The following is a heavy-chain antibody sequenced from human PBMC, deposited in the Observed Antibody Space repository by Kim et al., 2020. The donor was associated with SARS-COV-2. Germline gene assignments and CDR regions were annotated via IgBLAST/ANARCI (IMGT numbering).Heavy chain of an antibody. V-gene: IGHV3-15*01. D-gene: IGHD2-21*02. CDR1: GFTFSNAW. CDR3: TTVPPCGGDCYHDY. Sequence: GGSLRLSCAASGFTFSNAWMSWVRQAPGKGLEWVGRIKSKTDGGTTDYAAPVKGRFTISRDDSKNTLYLQMNSLKTEDTAVYYCTTVPPCGGDCYHDYWGQGTLVTVSS. CDR2: IKSKTDGGTT. J-gene: IGHJ4*02.